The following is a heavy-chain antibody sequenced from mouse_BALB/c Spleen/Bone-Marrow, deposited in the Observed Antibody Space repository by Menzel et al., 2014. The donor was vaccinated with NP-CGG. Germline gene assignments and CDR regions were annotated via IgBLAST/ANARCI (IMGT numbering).Heavy chain of an antibody. J-gene: IGHJ4*01. CDR1: GFTFSSYG. CDR2: ISSGGSYT. Sequence: EVKLMESGGDLVKPGGSLKLSCAASGFTFSSYGMSWVRQTPDKRLEWVATISSGGSYTYYPDSVKGRFTISRDNAKNTLYLQMSSLKSEDTAMYYCARDTMITYYYAMDYWGQGTSVTVSS. V-gene: IGHV5-6*01. D-gene: IGHD2-4*01. CDR3: ARDTMITYYYAMDY.